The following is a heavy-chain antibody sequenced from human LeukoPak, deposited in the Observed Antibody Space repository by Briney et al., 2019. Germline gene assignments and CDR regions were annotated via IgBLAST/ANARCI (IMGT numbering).Heavy chain of an antibody. J-gene: IGHJ4*02. CDR1: SSSSYY. D-gene: IGHD3-16*01. CDR3: AEVAVPRDYEACFEY. V-gene: IGHV3-23*01. Sequence: SSSSYYWAWIRQSPGKGLEWVAAVSSSGGTTYYADSMGGRFSISRDNSKSMLYLEMSSLRADDTAVYYCAEVAVPRDYEACFEYWGQGTQVTVSS. CDR2: VSSSGGTT.